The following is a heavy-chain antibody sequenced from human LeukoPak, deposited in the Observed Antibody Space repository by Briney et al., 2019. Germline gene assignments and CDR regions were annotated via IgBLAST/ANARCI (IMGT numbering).Heavy chain of an antibody. J-gene: IGHJ4*02. V-gene: IGHV3-23*01. D-gene: IGHD3-3*01. CDR2: ITGSGATT. Sequence: GGTLRLSCAASGFTFSGHGMNWVRQAPGKGLEWVSGITGSGATTYYADSVKGRFTISRDNSKNTLYLQMNSLRAEDTAVYYCAKEHSITIFGVVISEYYFDYWGQGTLVTVSS. CDR3: AKEHSITIFGVVISEYYFDY. CDR1: GFTFSGHG.